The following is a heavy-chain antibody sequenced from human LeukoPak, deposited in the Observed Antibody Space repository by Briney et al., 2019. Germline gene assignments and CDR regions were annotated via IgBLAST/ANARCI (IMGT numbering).Heavy chain of an antibody. D-gene: IGHD4-11*01. CDR3: TRHTGYISGQYSNHEDS. J-gene: IGHJ4*02. CDR1: GGSITNTKYS. Sequence: SQTLSLTCTLSGGSITNTKYSWGCIRQPPGKGLEWIGSIYYTRSTSYNPFLQSRVTITVDTSKNQFSLKLRSVTAADTALYYCTRHTGYISGQYSNHEDSWGQGTLVTVSS. CDR2: IYYTRST. V-gene: IGHV4-39*01.